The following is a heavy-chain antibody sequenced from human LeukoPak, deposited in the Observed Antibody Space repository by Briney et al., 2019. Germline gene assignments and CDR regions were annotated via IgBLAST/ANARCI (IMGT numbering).Heavy chain of an antibody. J-gene: IGHJ4*02. CDR2: IRPDGSEA. CDR3: TRDRAYKTFDY. Sequence: GGPLRLSCAASGFTFSSSWMTWVRQAPGKGLEWVAVIRPDGSEAAYVDSVISRFTISRDNAKNSLFLQMISLRVEDTAVYYCTRDRAYKTFDYWGQGGLVSVSS. D-gene: IGHD3-16*01. CDR1: GFTFSSSW. V-gene: IGHV3-7*04.